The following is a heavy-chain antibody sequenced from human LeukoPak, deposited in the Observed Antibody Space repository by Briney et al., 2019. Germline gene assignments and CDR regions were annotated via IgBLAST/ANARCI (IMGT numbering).Heavy chain of an antibody. D-gene: IGHD6-13*01. CDR2: TYYSGST. CDR1: GGSISSYY. Sequence: PSETLSLTCTVSGGSISSYYWSWIRQPPGKGLEWIGYTYYSGSTNYNPFFKSRVTISVDTSKNQFSLKLSSVTAADTAVYYCARAGSNWSIFNYWGQGTLVTVSS. CDR3: ARAGSNWSIFNY. J-gene: IGHJ4*02. V-gene: IGHV4-59*01.